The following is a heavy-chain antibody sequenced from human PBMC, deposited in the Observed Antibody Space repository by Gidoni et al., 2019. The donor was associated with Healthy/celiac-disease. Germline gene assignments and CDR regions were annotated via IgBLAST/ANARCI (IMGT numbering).Heavy chain of an antibody. CDR3: ARVRASSGSYLYPILGTRYYYYMDV. V-gene: IGHV4-30-2*01. D-gene: IGHD3-10*01. J-gene: IGHJ6*03. CDR1: GGSISSGGYS. CDR2: IYHSGST. Sequence: QLQLQESGSGLVKPSQTLSLTCAVSGGSISSGGYSWSWIRQPPGKGLEWIGYIYHSGSTYYNPSLKSRVTISVDRSKNQFSLKLSSVTAADTAVYYCARVRASSGSYLYPILGTRYYYYMDVWGKGTTVTVSS.